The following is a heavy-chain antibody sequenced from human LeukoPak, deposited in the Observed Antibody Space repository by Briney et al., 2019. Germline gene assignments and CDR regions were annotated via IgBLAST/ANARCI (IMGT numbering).Heavy chain of an antibody. V-gene: IGHV3-74*01. CDR2: INNDGSGT. J-gene: IGHJ3*02. CDR3: SRGGYSHAFDI. D-gene: IGHD2-15*01. CDR1: GFTFSGYY. Sequence: GGSLRLSCAASGFTFSGYYIHWVRQAPGKGLVWVSHINNDGSGTTYADSVKGRSTISRDNTKNTLYLQMDSLRAEDTAVYYCSRGGYSHAFDIWGQGTMVTVSS.